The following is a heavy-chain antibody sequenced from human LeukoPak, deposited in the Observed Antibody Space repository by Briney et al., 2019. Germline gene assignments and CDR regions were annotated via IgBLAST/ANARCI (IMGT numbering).Heavy chain of an antibody. J-gene: IGHJ6*03. D-gene: IGHD2-15*01. CDR1: GGSISSGSYY. CDR3: ARDKVDYYYYMDV. Sequence: SQTLSLTCTVSGGSISSGSYYWSWIRQPAGKGLEWIGRIYTSGSTNYNPSLKSRVTVPVDTSKNQFSLKLSSVTAADTAVYYCARDKVDYYYYMDVWGKGTTVTVSS. V-gene: IGHV4-61*02. CDR2: IYTSGST.